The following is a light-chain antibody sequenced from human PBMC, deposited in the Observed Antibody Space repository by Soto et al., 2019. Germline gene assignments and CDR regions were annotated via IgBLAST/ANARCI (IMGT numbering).Light chain of an antibody. Sequence: QSALTQPASVSGSPGQSITISCTGTSSDIGGYKYVSWYQQHPGEAPKLMIYDVSNRPSGVSNRFSGSKSGNTASLTISGLQNEDEADYYCSSYTSSNTVTFGGGTKLTVL. J-gene: IGLJ2*01. CDR2: DVS. CDR3: SSYTSSNTVT. V-gene: IGLV2-14*03. CDR1: SSDIGGYKY.